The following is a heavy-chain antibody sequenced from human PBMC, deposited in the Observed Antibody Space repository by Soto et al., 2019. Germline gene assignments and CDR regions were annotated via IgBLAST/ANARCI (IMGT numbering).Heavy chain of an antibody. Sequence: GXSVKVSFKGVCYRFMKYGINWVRQAPVQGLEWVGWISPYSGYTHSAQKFHGRLTLTTDTAASTAYMELRILRSADTALYYCAREASVIIPAAQPSRFDSWGQGTLVTVSS. CDR1: CYRFMKYG. V-gene: IGHV1-18*01. CDR2: ISPYSGYT. J-gene: IGHJ4*02. CDR3: AREASVIIPAAQPSRFDS. D-gene: IGHD2-2*01.